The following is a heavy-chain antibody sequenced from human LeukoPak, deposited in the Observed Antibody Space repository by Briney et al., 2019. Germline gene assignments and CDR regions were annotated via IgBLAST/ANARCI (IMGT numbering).Heavy chain of an antibody. CDR2: IDISGTYI. CDR1: GYIVSDYN. Sequence: GGSLRLSCAASGYIVSDYNMNWVRQAPGKGLEWVSFIDISGTYITYADSVKGRFTISRDKAKNSLYLQMNSLRAEDTAVYYCARDLSATARAYDYWGQGTLVTVSS. D-gene: IGHD1-26*01. J-gene: IGHJ4*01. CDR3: ARDLSATARAYDY. V-gene: IGHV3-21*01.